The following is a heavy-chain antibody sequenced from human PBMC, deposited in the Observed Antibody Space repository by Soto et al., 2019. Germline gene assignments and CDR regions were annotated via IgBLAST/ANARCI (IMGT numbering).Heavy chain of an antibody. D-gene: IGHD2-2*01. CDR3: ARVGYCSSTSCYYFDY. CDR2: IYPGDSDT. V-gene: IGHV5-51*01. CDR1: GYSFTSYW. J-gene: IGHJ4*02. Sequence: GESLKISCKGSGYSFTSYWIGWVRQMPGKGLEWMGIIYPGDSDTRYGPSFQGQVTISADKSISPAYLQWSSLKASDTAMYYCARVGYCSSTSCYYFDYWGQGTLVTVSS.